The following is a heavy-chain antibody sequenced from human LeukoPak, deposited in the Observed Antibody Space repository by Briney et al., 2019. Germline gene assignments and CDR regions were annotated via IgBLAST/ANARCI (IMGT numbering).Heavy chain of an antibody. CDR3: ARLSRAAIDY. CDR2: FYYSWST. Sequence: SETLSLTCTVVSGCSISSSSYYWGWIRQPPGEWLEWIGSFYYSWSTYYNPSLKSRVTISADTSKNQFSLKLSSVTAADTAVYYCARLSRAAIDYGGQGTLVTVSS. CDR1: GCSISSSSYY. D-gene: IGHD2-15*01. V-gene: IGHV4-39*01. J-gene: IGHJ4*02.